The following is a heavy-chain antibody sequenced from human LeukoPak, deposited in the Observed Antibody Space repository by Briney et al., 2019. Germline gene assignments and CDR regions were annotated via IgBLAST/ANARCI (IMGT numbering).Heavy chain of an antibody. D-gene: IGHD4-23*01. CDR3: AKASDYGGNEFDF. Sequence: GGSLRLSCAASGFTFEHYGMYWVRQVPGKGLEWVSYITWNSAYKGYADSVRGRFAISRDNAKKSLHLQMNSLTGDDTAFYYCAKASDYGGNEFDFWGQGTLVTVSS. CDR2: ITWNSAYK. J-gene: IGHJ5*01. V-gene: IGHV3-9*01. CDR1: GFTFEHYG.